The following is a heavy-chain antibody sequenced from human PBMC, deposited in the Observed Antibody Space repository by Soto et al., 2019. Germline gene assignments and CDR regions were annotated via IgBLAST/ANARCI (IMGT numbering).Heavy chain of an antibody. CDR1: GGTFSSYA. D-gene: IGHD3-22*01. CDR3: AREQLRGYYYENSAFQNDL. J-gene: IGHJ2*01. Sequence: SGKVCCKASGGTFSSYAISWVRQAPGQGLEWMGGIIPIFGTANYAQKFQGRVTITADESTSTAYMELSSLRSEDTAVYYCAREQLRGYYYENSAFQNDLWGR. V-gene: IGHV1-69*13. CDR2: IIPIFGTA.